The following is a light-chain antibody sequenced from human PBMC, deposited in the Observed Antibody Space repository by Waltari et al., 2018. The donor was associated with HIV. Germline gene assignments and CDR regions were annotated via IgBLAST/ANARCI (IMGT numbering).Light chain of an antibody. Sequence: QSALTQPASVSGSPGQSITISCTGTSSDVGSYNLVSWYQQHPGKAPKLMIYEVSKRPSVVSNRFSASKSGNTASLTISGLQAEDEADYYCCSYAGSSTLVFGGGTKLTVL. J-gene: IGLJ2*01. CDR1: SSDVGSYNL. CDR3: CSYAGSSTLV. V-gene: IGLV2-23*02. CDR2: EVS.